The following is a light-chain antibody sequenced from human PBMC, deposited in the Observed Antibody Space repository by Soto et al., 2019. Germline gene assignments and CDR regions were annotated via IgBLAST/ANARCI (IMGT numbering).Light chain of an antibody. Sequence: DIQMTQSPSTLSASVGDRVTITCRASQSIGTWLAWYQHKPGKAPKFLIYAASSLQSGVPSRFSGSGSGTEFTLTISSLQPEDFATYYCLQHNSHPYTFGQGTKLEIK. V-gene: IGKV1-5*01. CDR2: AAS. J-gene: IGKJ2*01. CDR3: LQHNSHPYT. CDR1: QSIGTW.